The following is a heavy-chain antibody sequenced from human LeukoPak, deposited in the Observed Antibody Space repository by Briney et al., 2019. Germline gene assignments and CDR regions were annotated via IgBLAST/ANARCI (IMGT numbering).Heavy chain of an antibody. CDR3: AKGIAAAGRAPWFDP. Sequence: SETLSLTCAVYGGSFSGYYWSWIRQPPGKGLEWIGEINHSGSTNYNPSLKSRVTISVDTSKNQFSLKLSSVTAADTVVYYCAKGIAAAGRAPWFDPWGQGTLVTVSS. D-gene: IGHD6-13*01. V-gene: IGHV4-34*01. CDR1: GGSFSGYY. J-gene: IGHJ5*02. CDR2: INHSGST.